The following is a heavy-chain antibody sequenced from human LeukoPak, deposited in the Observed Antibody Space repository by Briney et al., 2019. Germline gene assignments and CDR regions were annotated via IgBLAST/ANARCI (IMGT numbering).Heavy chain of an antibody. Sequence: GGSLRLSCAASGFTFSSYEMNWVRLAAGKGLEWVSYISSSGGTIYYADSVKGRFTISRDNAKNSLYLQMNSLRAEDTAVYYCARDYNNLFDYWGQGTLVTVSS. J-gene: IGHJ4*02. CDR3: ARDYNNLFDY. V-gene: IGHV3-48*03. CDR1: GFTFSSYE. D-gene: IGHD4-11*01. CDR2: ISSSGGTI.